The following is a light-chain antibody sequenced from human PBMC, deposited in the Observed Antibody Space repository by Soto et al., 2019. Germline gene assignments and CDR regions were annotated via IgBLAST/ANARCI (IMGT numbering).Light chain of an antibody. CDR2: AAS. V-gene: IGKV1-39*01. J-gene: IGKJ3*01. Sequence: DIQMTQSPSSLSASVGDRVTVTCRASQSISSYLNWYQQKPGIAPKLLIYAASSLQSGVPSRFSGSGSGTDFTLTISSLQPEDFATYYCQQSYNTLFTFGPGTKVDVK. CDR1: QSISSY. CDR3: QQSYNTLFT.